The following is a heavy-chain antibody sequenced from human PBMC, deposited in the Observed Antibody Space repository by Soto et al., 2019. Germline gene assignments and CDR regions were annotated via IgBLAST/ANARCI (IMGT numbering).Heavy chain of an antibody. Sequence: PGGSLRLSCAAYGFTFSSYAMSWVRQAPGKGLEWVSAISGSGGSTYYADSVKGRFTISRDNSKNTLYLQMNSLRAEDTAVYYCAKDRRIAVAGTNFDYWGQGTLVTVSS. J-gene: IGHJ4*02. V-gene: IGHV3-23*01. CDR2: ISGSGGST. CDR1: GFTFSSYA. D-gene: IGHD6-19*01. CDR3: AKDRRIAVAGTNFDY.